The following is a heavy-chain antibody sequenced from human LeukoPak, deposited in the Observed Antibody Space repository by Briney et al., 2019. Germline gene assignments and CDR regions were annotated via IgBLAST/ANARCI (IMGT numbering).Heavy chain of an antibody. V-gene: IGHV4-4*08. CDR3: VRRDTGWNYFDY. Sequence: PSEPLSLTCAVSGGFVSSHYWGWIRQPPGKGLQWIGNIRSTGEKNYNPSLKSRVSISLDTSKSHLSLNLTSVFAADTAIYYCVRRDTGWNYFDYWGQGILVSVSS. D-gene: IGHD6-19*01. CDR2: IRSTGEK. CDR1: GGFVSSHY. J-gene: IGHJ4*02.